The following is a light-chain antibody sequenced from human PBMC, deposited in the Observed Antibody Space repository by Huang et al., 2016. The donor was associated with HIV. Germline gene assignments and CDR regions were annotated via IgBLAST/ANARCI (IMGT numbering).Light chain of an antibody. Sequence: DIQMTQSPSSLSASVGARVTITCRASQAISNSLAWYQQKPGRAPKLLLYSTSALETGVPSRFSGSGSGTDYTLTITSLQPEDFATYYCQQYYSNPTFGGGTKVEIK. CDR1: QAISNS. J-gene: IGKJ4*01. CDR2: STS. V-gene: IGKV1-NL1*01. CDR3: QQYYSNPT.